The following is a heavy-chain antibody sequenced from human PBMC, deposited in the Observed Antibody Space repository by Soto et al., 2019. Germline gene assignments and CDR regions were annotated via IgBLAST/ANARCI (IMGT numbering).Heavy chain of an antibody. J-gene: IGHJ3*02. Sequence: SETLSLTCAVYGGSFSGYYWSWIRQPPGKGLEWIGEINHSGSTNYNPSLKSRVTISVDTSKNQFSLKLSSVTAADTAVYYCARDWLTDYNWNGYDAFDIWGQGTMVTVSS. CDR1: GGSFSGYY. D-gene: IGHD1-20*01. V-gene: IGHV4-34*01. CDR3: ARDWLTDYNWNGYDAFDI. CDR2: INHSGST.